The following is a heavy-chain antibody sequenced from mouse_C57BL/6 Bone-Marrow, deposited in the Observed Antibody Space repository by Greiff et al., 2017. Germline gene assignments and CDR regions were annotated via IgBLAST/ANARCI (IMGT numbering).Heavy chain of an antibody. CDR3: TTGRGDHFDY. J-gene: IGHJ2*01. V-gene: IGHV14-4*01. D-gene: IGHD3-3*01. CDR1: GFNIKDDY. CDR2: IDPENGDT. Sequence: EVQLQQSGAELVRPGASVKLSCTASGFNIKDDYMHWVKQRPEQGLEWIGWIDPENGDTEYASKFQGKATITADTSSNTAYLQLSSLTSEDTAVYYCTTGRGDHFDYWGQGTTLTVSS.